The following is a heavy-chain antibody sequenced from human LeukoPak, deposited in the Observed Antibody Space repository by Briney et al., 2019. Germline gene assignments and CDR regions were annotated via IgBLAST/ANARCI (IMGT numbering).Heavy chain of an antibody. CDR1: GYTFTGYY. CDR3: ARDLERGSYLWEYYFDY. V-gene: IGHV1-2*02. CDR2: INPNSGGT. J-gene: IGHJ4*02. D-gene: IGHD1-26*01. Sequence: ASVTVSCTASGYTFTGYYVHWVRQAPGQGLEWMGWINPNSGGTNYAQKFQGRVTMTRDTSISTAYMELSRLRSDDTAVYYCARDLERGSYLWEYYFDYWGQGTLVTVSS.